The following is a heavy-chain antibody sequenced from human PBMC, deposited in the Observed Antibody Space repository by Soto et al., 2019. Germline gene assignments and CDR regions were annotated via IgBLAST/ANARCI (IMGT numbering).Heavy chain of an antibody. D-gene: IGHD6-13*01. V-gene: IGHV3-30*18. CDR1: GFTFSSYG. CDR3: AKAAGLQQLAYYYGMDV. CDR2: ISYDGSNK. Sequence: GGSLRLSCAASGFTFSSYGMHWVRQAPGKGLEWVAVISYDGSNKYYADSVKGRFTISRDNSKNTLYLQMNSLRAEDTAVYYCAKAAGLQQLAYYYGMDVWGQGTTVTVSS. J-gene: IGHJ6*02.